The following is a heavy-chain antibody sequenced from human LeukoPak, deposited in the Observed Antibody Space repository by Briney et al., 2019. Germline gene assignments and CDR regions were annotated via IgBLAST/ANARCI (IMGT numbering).Heavy chain of an antibody. CDR3: ARSRGRNTAMVTFFDY. D-gene: IGHD5-18*01. CDR2: IYYSGST. CDR1: GGSISSYY. J-gene: IGHJ4*02. Sequence: SETLSLTCTVSGGSISSYYWSWIRQPPGKGLEWIGYIYYSGSTNYNPSLKSRVTISVDTSKNQFSLKLSSVTAADTAVYYCARSRGRNTAMVTFFDYWGQGTLVTVPS. V-gene: IGHV4-59*08.